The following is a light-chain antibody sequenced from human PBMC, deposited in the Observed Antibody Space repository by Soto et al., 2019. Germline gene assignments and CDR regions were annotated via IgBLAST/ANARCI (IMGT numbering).Light chain of an antibody. Sequence: LTQPPSVSVAPGQTARISCGGDNIGTKSVHWYQQKPGQAPVLVIYDDHDRPSGIPERFSGSNSGNTATLTITRVEAGGEADYYCQVWDSSSDHYVFAAGTKVTVL. CDR3: QVWDSSSDHYV. J-gene: IGLJ1*01. CDR2: DDH. V-gene: IGLV3-21*02. CDR1: NIGTKS.